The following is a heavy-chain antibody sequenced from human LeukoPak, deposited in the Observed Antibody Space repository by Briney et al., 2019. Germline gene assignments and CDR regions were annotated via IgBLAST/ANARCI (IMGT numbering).Heavy chain of an antibody. CDR3: AHGSMYQLDY. J-gene: IGHJ4*02. CDR2: IVGGAGGT. V-gene: IGHV3-23*01. Sequence: GGSLRLSCSASGFTVSSNFMSWVRQAPGKGLEWVSGIVGGAGGTYYADSVKGRFTISRDNSKNTLYLQMNSLRAEDTAVYYCAHGSMYQLDYWGQGTLVTVSS. D-gene: IGHD2-2*01. CDR1: GFTVSSNF.